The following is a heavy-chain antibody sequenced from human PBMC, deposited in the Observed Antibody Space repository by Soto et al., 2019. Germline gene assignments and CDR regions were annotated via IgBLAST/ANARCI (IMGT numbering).Heavy chain of an antibody. J-gene: IGHJ4*02. CDR3: ARAPYYYDSSGYYSEYYFDY. CDR2: IYYSGST. V-gene: IGHV4-61*08. CDR1: GGSISSGDYY. D-gene: IGHD3-22*01. Sequence: SETLSLTCTVSGGSISSGDYYWRWIRQPPGKGLEWIGYIYYSGSTNYNPSLKSRVTISVDTSKNQFSLKLSSVTAADTAVYYCARAPYYYDSSGYYSEYYFDYWGQGTLVTVS.